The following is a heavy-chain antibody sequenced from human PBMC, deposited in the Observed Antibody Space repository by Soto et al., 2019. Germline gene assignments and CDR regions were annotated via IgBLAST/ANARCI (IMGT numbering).Heavy chain of an antibody. CDR1: GYTFTTYG. J-gene: IGHJ6*02. D-gene: IGHD7-27*01. V-gene: IGHV1-18*04. CDR3: ARGLGTNGLDV. CDR2: ISTYNGNT. Sequence: QVQLRQSGAEVKKPWASVKVSCKASGYTFTTYGITWVRQAHGQGLEWLGGISTYNGNTDYAQNLQDRVPMTTETSTSTAYLEVRSLTSDDTDVYFCARGLGTNGLDVWGQGTTVTVSS.